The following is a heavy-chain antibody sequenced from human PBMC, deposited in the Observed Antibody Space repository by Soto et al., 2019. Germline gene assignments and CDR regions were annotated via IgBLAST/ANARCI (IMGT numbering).Heavy chain of an antibody. Sequence: QVQLVESGGGVVQPGRSLRLSCAASGFTFSSYGMHWVRQAPGKGLEWVAVISYDGSNKYYADSVKGRFTISRDNSKNTLYLQMNSLRAEDTAVYYCAKERQQWLAASYFDYWGQGTLVTVSS. CDR3: AKERQQWLAASYFDY. J-gene: IGHJ4*02. V-gene: IGHV3-30*18. CDR1: GFTFSSYG. CDR2: ISYDGSNK. D-gene: IGHD6-19*01.